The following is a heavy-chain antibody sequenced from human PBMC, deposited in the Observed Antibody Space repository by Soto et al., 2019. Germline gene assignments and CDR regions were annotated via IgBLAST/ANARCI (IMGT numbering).Heavy chain of an antibody. CDR2: ISGSGGST. V-gene: IGHV3-23*01. CDR3: AKQNGGNVYDTFDV. D-gene: IGHD2-15*01. Sequence: EVQLLESGGGLVQPGGSLRLSCIASGFTFSSYGMTWVRQAPGKGLEWVSGISGSGGSTNYADSVKGRFAISRDNSKDTLYLQMNSLRAEDTAIYYCAKQNGGNVYDTFDVWGQGTMVSVSS. J-gene: IGHJ3*01. CDR1: GFTFSSYG.